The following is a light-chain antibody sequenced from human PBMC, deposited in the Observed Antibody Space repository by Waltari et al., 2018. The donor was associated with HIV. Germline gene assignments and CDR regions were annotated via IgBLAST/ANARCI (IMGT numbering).Light chain of an antibody. CDR2: ANI. CDR3: QSFDSSLTTSGVI. V-gene: IGLV1-40*01. CDR1: SSNIVAGYD. J-gene: IGLJ2*01. Sequence: QSVLTQPPSVSGATGQRVTISCTGSSSNIVAGYDVHWYQQLPGTAPNLLIYANINRPSGVPDRFSGSKSGSSASLAITGLQAEDEAHYYCQSFDSSLTTSGVIFGGGTKLTVL.